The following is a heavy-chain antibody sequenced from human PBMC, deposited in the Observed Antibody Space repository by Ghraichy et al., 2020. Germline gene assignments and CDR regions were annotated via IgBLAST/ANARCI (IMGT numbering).Heavy chain of an antibody. CDR1: GFTFNNYA. Sequence: GGSLRLSCSASGFTFNNYAMHWVRQAPGKGLEYVSAISGNGGSTYYADSVKGRFTISRDNSKNTLYLQMSSLRAEDTAVYYCVKDRHCSSTSCSYFDYWGQGTLVTVSS. CDR3: VKDRHCSSTSCSYFDY. D-gene: IGHD2-2*01. J-gene: IGHJ4*02. CDR2: ISGNGGST. V-gene: IGHV3-64D*06.